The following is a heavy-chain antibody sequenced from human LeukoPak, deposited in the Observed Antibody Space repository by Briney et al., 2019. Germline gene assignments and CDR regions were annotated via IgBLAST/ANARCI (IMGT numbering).Heavy chain of an antibody. V-gene: IGHV3-23*01. CDR2: ISGSGGST. Sequence: PGGSLRLSCADSGFTFSSYAESCVGQAPGKGLEWVSAISGSGGSTYYADSVKGRFTISRDNSKNTLYLQMNSLRAEDTAVYYCAKDSIAARDSSDYWGQGTLVTVSS. CDR3: AKDSIAARDSSDY. J-gene: IGHJ4*02. CDR1: GFTFSSYA. D-gene: IGHD6-6*01.